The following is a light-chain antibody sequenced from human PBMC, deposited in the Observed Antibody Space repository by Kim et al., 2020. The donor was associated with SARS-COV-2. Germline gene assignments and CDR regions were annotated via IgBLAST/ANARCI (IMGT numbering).Light chain of an antibody. Sequence: ELTQPPSASGTPGQRVTISCSGSSSNIGSNTVNWYQQLPGTAPKLLIYANNQRPSGVPDRFSGSKSGTSTSLAISGLQSEDEADYYCAAWDDSLNGAVFGGGTQLTVL. J-gene: IGLJ7*01. CDR3: AAWDDSLNGAV. CDR1: SSNIGSNT. V-gene: IGLV1-44*01. CDR2: ANN.